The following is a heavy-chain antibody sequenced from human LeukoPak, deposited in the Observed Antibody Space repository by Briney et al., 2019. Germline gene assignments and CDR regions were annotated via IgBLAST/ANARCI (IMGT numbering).Heavy chain of an antibody. J-gene: IGHJ6*03. V-gene: IGHV4-39*07. CDR3: ARVKDPGGYYYYYYMDI. CDR2: IYYSGST. CDR1: GFTFSSYG. D-gene: IGHD3-16*01. Sequence: GSLRLSCAASGFTFSSYGMHWVRQPPGKGLEWIGSIYYSGSTYYNPSLKSRVTISVDTSKNQFSLKVSSVTAADTAVYYCARVKDPGGYYYYYYMDIWGKGNTVTVSS.